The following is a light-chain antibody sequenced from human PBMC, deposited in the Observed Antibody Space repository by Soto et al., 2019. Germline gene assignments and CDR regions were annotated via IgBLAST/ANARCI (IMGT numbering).Light chain of an antibody. V-gene: IGLV2-14*01. CDR1: SSEVVGYNY. CDR3: SSYTSSSTLSYV. CDR2: DVS. J-gene: IGLJ1*01. Sequence: QSVLTQPASVSGSPGQSITISCTGTSSEVVGYNYVSWYQQHPGKAPKLMIYDVSNRPSGVSNRFSGSKSGNTASLTISGLQAEDEADYYCSSYTSSSTLSYVFGTGTKVTVL.